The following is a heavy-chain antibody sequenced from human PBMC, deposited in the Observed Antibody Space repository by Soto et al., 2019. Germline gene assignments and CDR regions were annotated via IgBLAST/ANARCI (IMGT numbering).Heavy chain of an antibody. J-gene: IGHJ4*02. CDR1: GFTFNTYS. CDR3: ARGTQAIIVQHPGVAY. Sequence: PGGSLRLSCVVSGFTFNTYSMMWVRQAPGKGLEWVSSLSGSSNYVHYADSVRGRFTVSRDNAKRTLYLQMDSLRAEDTAVYYCARGTQAIIVQHPGVAYWGQGTLVTVSS. D-gene: IGHD2-21*01. V-gene: IGHV3-21*01. CDR2: LSGSSNYV.